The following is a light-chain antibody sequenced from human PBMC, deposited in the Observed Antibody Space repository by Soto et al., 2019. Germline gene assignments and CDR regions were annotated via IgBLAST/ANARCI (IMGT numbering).Light chain of an antibody. CDR1: QSVSSSSY. CDR3: QQYGRSLT. CDR2: GDS. V-gene: IGKV3-20*01. Sequence: EIVLTQSPGTLYLSPGERATLSCRASQSVSSSSYLAWYQQKPGQAPRLLIYGDSTRATGIPDRFSGSGSGTAFTVTISRLEPEDVAVYYCQQYGRSLTFGGGTKVEIK. J-gene: IGKJ4*01.